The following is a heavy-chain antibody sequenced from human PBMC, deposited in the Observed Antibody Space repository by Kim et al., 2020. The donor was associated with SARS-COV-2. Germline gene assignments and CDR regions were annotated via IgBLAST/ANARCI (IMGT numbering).Heavy chain of an antibody. V-gene: IGHV4-59*08. J-gene: IGHJ5*02. CDR1: GGSISSYY. CDR3: ARHHRYCSGGSCYYWFDP. Sequence: SETLSLTCTVSGGSISSYYWSWIRQPPGKGLEWIGYIYYSGSTNYNPSLKSRVTISVDTSKNQFSLKLSSVTAADTAVYYCARHHRYCSGGSCYYWFDPWGQGTLVTVSS. D-gene: IGHD2-15*01. CDR2: IYYSGST.